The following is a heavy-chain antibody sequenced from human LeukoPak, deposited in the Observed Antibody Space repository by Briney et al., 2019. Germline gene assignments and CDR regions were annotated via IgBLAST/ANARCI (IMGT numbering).Heavy chain of an antibody. CDR3: ARRTIYSDAFDI. Sequence: GESLKISCKGSGYRFSSYWIAWVRQMPGKGLEWMGVIYPVDSDTRFSPSFEGRVTISVDKSISNAYLQWSSLKASDTAMYYCARRTIYSDAFDIWGQGTMVTVSS. J-gene: IGHJ3*02. D-gene: IGHD2-15*01. V-gene: IGHV5-51*01. CDR2: IYPVDSDT. CDR1: GYRFSSYW.